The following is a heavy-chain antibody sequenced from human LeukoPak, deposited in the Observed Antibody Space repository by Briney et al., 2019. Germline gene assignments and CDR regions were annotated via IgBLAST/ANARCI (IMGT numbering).Heavy chain of an antibody. Sequence: PSETLSLTCTVSGGSISSYYWSWIRQPPGKGLEWIGYIYYSGSTNYNPSLKSRVTISVDTSKNQFSLKLSSVTAADTAVYYCACLTTAVAFDIWGQGTMVTVSS. CDR2: IYYSGST. CDR1: GGSISSYY. J-gene: IGHJ3*02. V-gene: IGHV4-59*01. CDR3: ACLTTAVAFDI. D-gene: IGHD3-22*01.